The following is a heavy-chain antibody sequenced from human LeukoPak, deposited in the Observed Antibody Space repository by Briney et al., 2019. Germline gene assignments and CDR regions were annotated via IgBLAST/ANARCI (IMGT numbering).Heavy chain of an antibody. J-gene: IGHJ6*02. CDR3: ARGQNYYYYGMDV. D-gene: IGHD3-16*01. CDR1: GITFRNYW. Sequence: GGSLRLSCVASGITFRNYWMSWIRQAPGKGLEWVSAISGSGGSTYYADSVKGRFTISRDNSKNTLYLQMNSLRAEDTAVYYCARGQNYYYYGMDVWGQGTPVTVSS. CDR2: ISGSGGST. V-gene: IGHV3-23*01.